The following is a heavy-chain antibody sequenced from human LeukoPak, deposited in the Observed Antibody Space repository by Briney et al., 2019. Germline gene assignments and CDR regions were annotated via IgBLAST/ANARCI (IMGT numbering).Heavy chain of an antibody. Sequence: GGSLRLSCAASGFTVSSNYMSWVRQAPGKGLEWVSSISSSSYIYYADSVKGRFTISRDNAKNSLYLQMNSLRAEDTAVYYCARDGGAAAGNYYYYGMDVWGQGTTVTVSS. CDR1: GFTVSSNY. CDR2: ISSSSYI. D-gene: IGHD6-13*01. V-gene: IGHV3-69-1*01. CDR3: ARDGGAAAGNYYYYGMDV. J-gene: IGHJ6*02.